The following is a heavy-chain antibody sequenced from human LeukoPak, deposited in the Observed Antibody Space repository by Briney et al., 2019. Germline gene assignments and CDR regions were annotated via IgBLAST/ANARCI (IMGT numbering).Heavy chain of an antibody. D-gene: IGHD5-12*01. Sequence: GGSLRLSCAASGFTFSSYGMHWVRQAPGKGLDWVAFIHHDGSNKYYADSVRGRFTISRDNSKNTLYLQMNSLRAEDTAVYYCAKDEAVATLLIGYYYYYMDVWGKGTTVTVSS. J-gene: IGHJ6*03. CDR1: GFTFSSYG. V-gene: IGHV3-30*02. CDR2: IHHDGSNK. CDR3: AKDEAVATLLIGYYYYYMDV.